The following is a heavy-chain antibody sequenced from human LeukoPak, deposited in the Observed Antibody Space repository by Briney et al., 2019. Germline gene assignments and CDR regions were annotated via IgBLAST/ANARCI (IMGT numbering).Heavy chain of an antibody. D-gene: IGHD6-13*01. J-gene: IGHJ4*02. V-gene: IGHV3-21*01. CDR2: ISSSSSYI. CDR1: GFTFSSYS. Sequence: GGSLRLSCAASGFTFSSYSMNWVRQAPGKGLEWVSSISSSSSYIYYADSVKGRFTISRDNSKNTLYLQMNSLRAEDTAVYYCARGKKEGKGIDYWGQGTLVTVSS. CDR3: ARGKKEGKGIDY.